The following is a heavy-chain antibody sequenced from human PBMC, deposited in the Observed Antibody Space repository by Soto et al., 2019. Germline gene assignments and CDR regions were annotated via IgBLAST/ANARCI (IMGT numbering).Heavy chain of an antibody. V-gene: IGHV4-4*07. Sequence: SETLSLTCTVSGDSISSYFWSWIRQPAGKGLEWIGRIYTSGTTNYNPSLKSRVTMSLDTSKNQFSLKLTSVTAADTAVYYCASQTGVAAASFDFWGQGTLVTVSS. D-gene: IGHD6-13*01. CDR3: ASQTGVAAASFDF. J-gene: IGHJ4*02. CDR2: IYTSGTT. CDR1: GDSISSYF.